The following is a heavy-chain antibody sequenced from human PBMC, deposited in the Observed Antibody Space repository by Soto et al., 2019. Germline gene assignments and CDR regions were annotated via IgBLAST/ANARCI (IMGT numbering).Heavy chain of an antibody. CDR2: IIPIFGTA. J-gene: IGHJ4*02. V-gene: IGHV1-69*13. CDR3: ARVPVAAISAYYFDY. CDR1: GGTFSSYA. Sequence: SVKVSCKASGGTFSSYAISWVRQAPGQGLEWMGGIIPIFGTANYAQKFQGRVTITADESTSTAYMELSSLRSEDTAVYYCARVPVAAISAYYFDYWGQGTLVTVSS. D-gene: IGHD2-15*01.